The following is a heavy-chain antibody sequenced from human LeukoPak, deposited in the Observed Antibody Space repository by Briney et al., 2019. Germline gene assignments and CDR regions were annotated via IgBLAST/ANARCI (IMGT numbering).Heavy chain of an antibody. V-gene: IGHV4-38-2*02. CDR1: GYSISSGYY. Sequence: PSETLSLTCTVSGYSISSGYYWGWIRQPPGKGLEWIAILYHSGSTYYNPSLKSRVTISADTSKNQFSLQLNSVTPEDTALYYCARAQAYSGRIFDYWGQGTLVTVSS. D-gene: IGHD1-26*01. CDR3: ARAQAYSGRIFDY. J-gene: IGHJ4*02. CDR2: LYHSGST.